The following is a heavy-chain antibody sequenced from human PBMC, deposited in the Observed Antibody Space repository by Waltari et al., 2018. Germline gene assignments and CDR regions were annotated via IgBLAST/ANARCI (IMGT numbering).Heavy chain of an antibody. CDR2: IYYSGNT. Sequence: QLRLQESGPGLVKPSDTLSLTCTVSGGSISSTNYYWGWIRRPPGKGLEWIGSIYYSGNTYYNPSLKSRVTMSADTSKNQFSLKLSSVTAADTAVYYCARHQDWVVVSATWFDPWGQGTLVTVSS. CDR1: GGSISSTNYY. CDR3: ARHQDWVVVSATWFDP. V-gene: IGHV4-39*01. J-gene: IGHJ5*02. D-gene: IGHD2-21*02.